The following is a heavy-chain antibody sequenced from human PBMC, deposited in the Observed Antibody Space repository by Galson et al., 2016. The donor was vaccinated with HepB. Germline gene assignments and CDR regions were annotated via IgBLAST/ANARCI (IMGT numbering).Heavy chain of an antibody. J-gene: IGHJ4*02. CDR3: ARDDFGDSIDY. Sequence: SLRLSCAASGLTFSDFGMHWVRQAPGKGLEWLAGIWSDGSNKYYADSVKGRFTISRDNSKNTLYVQMNSLRAEDTAVYYCARDDFGDSIDYWGQGTLVTVSS. CDR1: GLTFSDFG. CDR2: IWSDGSNK. V-gene: IGHV3-33*01. D-gene: IGHD4-17*01.